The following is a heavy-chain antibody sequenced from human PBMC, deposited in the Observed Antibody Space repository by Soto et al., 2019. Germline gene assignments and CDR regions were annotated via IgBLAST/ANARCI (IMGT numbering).Heavy chain of an antibody. D-gene: IGHD6-19*01. CDR2: INHSGST. J-gene: IGHJ6*02. Sequence: SETLSLTCAVYGGSFSGYYWSWIRQPPGKGLEWIGEINHSGSTNYNPSLKSRVTISVDTSKNQFSLKLSSVTAADTAVYYCASSEPLYSSGWYGSYGMDVWGQGTTVTVSS. CDR1: GGSFSGYY. CDR3: ASSEPLYSSGWYGSYGMDV. V-gene: IGHV4-34*01.